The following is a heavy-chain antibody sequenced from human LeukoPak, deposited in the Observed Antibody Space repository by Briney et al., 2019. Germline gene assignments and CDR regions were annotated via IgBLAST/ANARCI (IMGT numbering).Heavy chain of an antibody. CDR3: ARARGTSSFSPAPVGSQPEYHFDY. CDR1: GGSFSGYY. J-gene: IGHJ4*02. CDR2: INHSGST. D-gene: IGHD2-2*01. Sequence: PSETLSLTCAVYGGSFSGYYWSWIRQPPGKGLEWIGEINHSGSTNYNPSLKSRVTISVDTSKNQFSLKLSSVTAADTAVYYCARARGTSSFSPAPVGSQPEYHFDYWGQGTLVTVSS. V-gene: IGHV4-34*01.